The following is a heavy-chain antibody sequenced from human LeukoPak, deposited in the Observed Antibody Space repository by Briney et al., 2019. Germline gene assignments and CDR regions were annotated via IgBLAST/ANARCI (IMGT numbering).Heavy chain of an antibody. D-gene: IGHD3-10*01. CDR1: GFTVSSNY. J-gene: IGHJ4*02. CDR3: AREAADYYGSGSYFDY. Sequence: GGSLRLSCAAPGFTVSSNYMSWVRQAPGKGLEWVSVIYSGGSTYYADSVKGRFTISRDNSKNTLYLQMNSLRAEDTAVYYCAREAADYYGSGSYFDYWGQGTLVTVSS. CDR2: IYSGGST. V-gene: IGHV3-53*01.